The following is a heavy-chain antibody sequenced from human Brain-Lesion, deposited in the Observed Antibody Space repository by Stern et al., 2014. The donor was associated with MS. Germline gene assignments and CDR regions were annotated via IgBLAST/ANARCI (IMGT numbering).Heavy chain of an antibody. CDR1: GFTFSSYW. CDR2: SNSDGSST. D-gene: IGHD1-26*01. V-gene: IGHV3-74*02. J-gene: IGHJ2*01. Sequence: EVQLVESGGGLVQPGGSLRLSCAASGFTFSSYWMHWVRQAPGKGLVWVSRSNSDGSSTSYADSVKGRFTISRDNAKNTLYLQMNSLRAEDTAVYYCARRRIVGAYWYFDLWGRGTLVTVSS. CDR3: ARRRIVGAYWYFDL.